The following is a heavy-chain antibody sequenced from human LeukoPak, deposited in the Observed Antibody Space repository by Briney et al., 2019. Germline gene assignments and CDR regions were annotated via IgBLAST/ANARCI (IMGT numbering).Heavy chain of an antibody. CDR2: ISSSSYI. CDR1: GFTFSSYS. CDR3: ARYSGYDSDGELPFDI. D-gene: IGHD5-12*01. Sequence: PGGSLRLSCAASGFTFSSYSMNWVRQAPGKGLEWVSSISSSSYIYYADSVKGRFTISRDNAKNSLYLQMNSLRAEDTAVYYCARYSGYDSDGELPFDIWGQRTMVTVSS. V-gene: IGHV3-21*01. J-gene: IGHJ3*02.